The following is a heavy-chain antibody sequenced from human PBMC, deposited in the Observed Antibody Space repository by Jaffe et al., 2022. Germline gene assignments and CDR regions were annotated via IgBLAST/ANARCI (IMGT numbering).Heavy chain of an antibody. CDR2: IIPILGIA. J-gene: IGHJ4*02. V-gene: IGHV1-69*02. D-gene: IGHD2-15*01. CDR3: ARAGGYCSGGSCNFDY. Sequence: QVQLVQSGAEVKKPGSSVKVSCKASGGTFSSYTISWVRQAPGQGLEWMGRIIPILGIANYAQKFQGRVTITADKSTSTAYMELSSLRSEDTAVYYCARAGGYCSGGSCNFDYWGQGTLVTVSS. CDR1: GGTFSSYT.